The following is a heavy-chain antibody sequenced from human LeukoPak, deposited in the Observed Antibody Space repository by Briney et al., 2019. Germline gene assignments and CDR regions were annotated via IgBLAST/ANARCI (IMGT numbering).Heavy chain of an antibody. Sequence: GASVKVSCKASGYTFTSYGISWVRQAPGQRLEWMGWISAYNGNTNYAQKLQGRVTMTTDTSTSTAYMELRSLRSDDTAVYYCARWGGAVGGQYYYYMDVWGTGTTVTVSS. V-gene: IGHV1-18*01. CDR3: ARWGGAVGGQYYYYMDV. J-gene: IGHJ6*03. CDR2: ISAYNGNT. CDR1: GYTFTSYG. D-gene: IGHD3-10*01.